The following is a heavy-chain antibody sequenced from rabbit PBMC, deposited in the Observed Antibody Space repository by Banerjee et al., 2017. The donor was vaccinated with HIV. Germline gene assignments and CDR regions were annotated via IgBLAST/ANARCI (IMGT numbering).Heavy chain of an antibody. Sequence: QQQLVESGGGLVKPGGTLTLTCTASGIDFSRYYYMCWVRQAPGKGLEWIGCINTGSGSAYYASWAKGRFTISKTSSTTVTLQITSLTVADTATYFCARGGAGGSGCGWDLWGQGTLVTVS. J-gene: IGHJ6*01. V-gene: IGHV1S45*01. CDR2: INTGSGSA. CDR3: ARGGAGGSGCGWDL. D-gene: IGHD8-1*01. CDR1: GIDFSRYYY.